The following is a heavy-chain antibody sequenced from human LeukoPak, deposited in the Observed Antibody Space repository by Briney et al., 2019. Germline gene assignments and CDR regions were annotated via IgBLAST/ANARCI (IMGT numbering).Heavy chain of an antibody. V-gene: IGHV3-21*01. D-gene: IGHD3-9*01. CDR2: ISDNSYYI. Sequence: PGGSLRLSCAASGFSFDTYSMNWVRQAPGKGLEWVSSISDNSYYIYYADSVKGRFTISRDNAKNSLYLQMNSLRAEDTAVYYCARDRLKCYDIHYWGQGTLVTVSS. CDR3: ARDRLKCYDIHY. J-gene: IGHJ4*02. CDR1: GFSFDTYS.